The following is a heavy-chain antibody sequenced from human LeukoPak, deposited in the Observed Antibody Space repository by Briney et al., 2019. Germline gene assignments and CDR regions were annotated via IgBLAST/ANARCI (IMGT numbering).Heavy chain of an antibody. J-gene: IGHJ4*02. CDR3: ARDKCSSTSCYALGY. CDR2: ISGSGGST. D-gene: IGHD2-2*01. CDR1: GFTFDDHG. Sequence: PGRSLRLSCAASGFTFDDHGMHWVRQAPGKGLEWVSGISGSGGSTYYADSVKGRFTISRDNSKNTLYLQMNSLRAEDTAVYYCARDKCSSTSCYALGYWGQGTLVTVSS. V-gene: IGHV3-23*01.